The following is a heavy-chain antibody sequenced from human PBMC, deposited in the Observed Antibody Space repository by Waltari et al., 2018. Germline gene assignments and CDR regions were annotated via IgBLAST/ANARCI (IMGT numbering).Heavy chain of an antibody. CDR2: LNSSGRT. V-gene: IGHV4-39*01. D-gene: IGHD3-10*01. Sequence: QVQLQESGPGLVRPSETLSLTCPVSGDPLRSTSFSWGWVRQSPGTGLEWIGSLNSSGRTYYNPSLKGRVTISVDTSNNHVSLRLSSVTAADTALYFCAKSITMVRGAAGFDPWGQGTLVTVSS. CDR1: GDPLRSTSFS. CDR3: AKSITMVRGAAGFDP. J-gene: IGHJ5*02.